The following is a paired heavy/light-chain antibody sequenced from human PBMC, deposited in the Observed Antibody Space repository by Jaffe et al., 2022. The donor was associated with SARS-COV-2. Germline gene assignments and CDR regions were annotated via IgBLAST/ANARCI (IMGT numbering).Heavy chain of an antibody. D-gene: IGHD3-16*02. CDR2: INTGTDVI. CDR3: ARDFWGSYRSRAFDV. V-gene: IGHV3-48*01. J-gene: IGHJ3*01. Sequence: EVQLVESGGGIVQPGGSLRLSCAASASGMTFRTFNMNWVRQAPGKGLEWISYINTGTDVIYYADSVKGRFTVSRDNAKNSLYLQMNSLGAEDTAVYYCARDFWGSYRSRAFDVWGQGTLVTVSS. CDR1: ASGMTFRTFN.
Light chain of an antibody. Sequence: QSVLTQPPSVSGAPGQRVTISCTGSSSNLGADYDVHWYRQLPGAAPKLLIYANTRRPSGVPDRFSGSKSGSSASLAISGLQADDEGNYYCQSYDDRLSGSVFGGGTQLSVL. CDR2: ANT. CDR1: SSNLGADYD. J-gene: IGLJ2*01. CDR3: QSYDDRLSGSV. V-gene: IGLV1-40*01.